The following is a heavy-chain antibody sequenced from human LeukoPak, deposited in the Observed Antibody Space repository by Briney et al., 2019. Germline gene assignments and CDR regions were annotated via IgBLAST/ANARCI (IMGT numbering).Heavy chain of an antibody. CDR3: ASHSSGWYWYYYYGMDV. D-gene: IGHD6-19*01. J-gene: IGHJ6*02. V-gene: IGHV1-2*02. Sequence: GASVKVACKASGYSFTGYYMHWVRQAPGQGLEWMGWINPYSGGTNYAQKLQGRVTMTTDTSTSTAYMGLRSLRSDDTAVYYCASHSSGWYWYYYYGMDVWGQGTTVTVSS. CDR1: GYSFTGYY. CDR2: INPYSGGT.